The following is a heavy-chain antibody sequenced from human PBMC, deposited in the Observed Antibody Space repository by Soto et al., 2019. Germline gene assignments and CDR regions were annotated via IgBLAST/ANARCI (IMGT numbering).Heavy chain of an antibody. CDR2: ISYDGSNK. V-gene: IGHV3-30*18. CDR1: GFTFSSYG. Sequence: QVQLVESGGGVVQPGRSLRLSCAASGFTFSSYGMHWVRQAPGKGLEWVAVISYDGSNKYYADSVKGRFTISRDNSKNTLYLQMNSLRAEDTAVYYCEKESDSSGWYNPHYYYGMDVWGQGTTVTVSS. D-gene: IGHD6-19*01. J-gene: IGHJ6*02. CDR3: EKESDSSGWYNPHYYYGMDV.